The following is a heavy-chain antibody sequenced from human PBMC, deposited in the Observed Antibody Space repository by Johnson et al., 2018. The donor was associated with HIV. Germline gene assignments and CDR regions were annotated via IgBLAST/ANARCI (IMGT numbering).Heavy chain of an antibody. CDR1: GFTFSSYA. CDR3: AREGSGIAGGGAFDI. J-gene: IGHJ3*02. CDR2: ISYDGSNK. V-gene: IGHV3-30*14. D-gene: IGHD1-26*01. Sequence: VQLVESGGGVVQPGRSLRLSCAASGFTFSSYAMHWVRQAPGKGLEWVAVISYDGSNKYYADSVKGRFTISRDNSKNTLYLQMNSLRAEDTAVYYCAREGSGIAGGGAFDIWGQGTMVTVSS.